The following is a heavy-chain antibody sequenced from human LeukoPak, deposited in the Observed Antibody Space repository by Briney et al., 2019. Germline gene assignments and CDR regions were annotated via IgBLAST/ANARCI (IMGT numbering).Heavy chain of an antibody. Sequence: GESLKISCQGSGYIFTHYWIGWVRQMPGNRVESMGIIYPTDSDTTSSPSFQGKVTISADKSISTVYLQWSSLKASDTAMYYCARQSRDGSKTRGYYFDYWGQGTLVTVSS. CDR2: IYPTDSDT. V-gene: IGHV5-51*01. J-gene: IGHJ4*02. CDR1: GYIFTHYW. CDR3: ARQSRDGSKTRGYYFDY. D-gene: IGHD3-10*01.